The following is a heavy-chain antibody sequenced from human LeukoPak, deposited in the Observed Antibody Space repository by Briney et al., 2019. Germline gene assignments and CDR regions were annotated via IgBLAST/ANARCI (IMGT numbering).Heavy chain of an antibody. Sequence: SQTLSLTCGISGDRVSSNIAAWNWIRQSPSRGLEWLGRTYYRSKWFINYAPSVKSRIIINPDTPKNQVSLQLNSVTPEDTAVYYCTRSDCSSGRCPGFDNWGQGTLVTVSS. CDR3: TRSDCSSGRCPGFDN. CDR2: TYYRSKWFI. J-gene: IGHJ4*02. CDR1: GDRVSSNIAA. V-gene: IGHV6-1*01. D-gene: IGHD6-19*01.